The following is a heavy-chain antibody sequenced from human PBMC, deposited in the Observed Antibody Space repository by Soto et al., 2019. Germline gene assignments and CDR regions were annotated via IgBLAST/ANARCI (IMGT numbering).Heavy chain of an antibody. V-gene: IGHV4-31*03. J-gene: IGHJ4*02. CDR2: IYYSGST. D-gene: IGHD5-18*01. Sequence: PSETLSLTCTVSGGSISSGGYYRSWIRQHPGKGLEWIGYIYYSGSTYYNPSLKSRVTISVDTSKNQFSLKLSSVTAADTAVYYCASNPLGYSYGFARFDYWGKGTLVTVAS. CDR1: GGSISSGGYY. CDR3: ASNPLGYSYGFARFDY.